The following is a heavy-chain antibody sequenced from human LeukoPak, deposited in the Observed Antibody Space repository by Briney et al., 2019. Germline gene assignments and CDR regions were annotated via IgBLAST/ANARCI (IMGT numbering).Heavy chain of an antibody. CDR2: IYTNTGNP. CDR3: ARDRNQWLVLRREYYYMDV. D-gene: IGHD6-19*01. Sequence: ASVKVSCTASGYTFTSYAMNWVRQAPGQGLEWMGWIYTNTGNPTYAQGFTGRFVFSLDTSVSTAYLQISSLKDDATAVYYCARDRNQWLVLRREYYYMDVWGKGTTVTVSS. CDR1: GYTFTSYA. V-gene: IGHV7-4-1*02. J-gene: IGHJ6*03.